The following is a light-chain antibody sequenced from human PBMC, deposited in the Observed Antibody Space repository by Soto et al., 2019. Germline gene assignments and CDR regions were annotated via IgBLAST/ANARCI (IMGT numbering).Light chain of an antibody. CDR3: SSYTRSSTLV. V-gene: IGLV2-14*01. J-gene: IGLJ2*01. Sequence: QSVLTQPASVSGSPGQAITISCTGTSSDVGGYNYVSWYEQHPGKAPKLMIYEVSNRPSGVSNRFSGSKSGNTASLNISGLQAEDEADYYCSSYTRSSTLVFGGGPKLTVL. CDR2: EVS. CDR1: SSDVGGYNY.